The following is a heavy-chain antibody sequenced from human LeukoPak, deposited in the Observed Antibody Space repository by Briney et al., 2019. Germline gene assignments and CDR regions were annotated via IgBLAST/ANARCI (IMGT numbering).Heavy chain of an antibody. CDR3: AKFVGDIVVVPAATSGAFDI. Sequence: GGSLRLSCAASGFTFSSYAMSWVRQAPGKGLEWVSAISGSGGSTYYADSVKGRFTISRDNSKNTLYLQMNSLRAEGTAVYYCAKFVGDIVVVPAATSGAFDIWGQGTMVTVSS. D-gene: IGHD2-2*01. J-gene: IGHJ3*02. CDR2: ISGSGGST. V-gene: IGHV3-23*01. CDR1: GFTFSSYA.